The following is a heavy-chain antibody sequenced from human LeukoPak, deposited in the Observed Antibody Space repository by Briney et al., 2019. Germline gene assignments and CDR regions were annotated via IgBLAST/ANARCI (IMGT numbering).Heavy chain of an antibody. Sequence: PSETLSLTCTVSGGSISSSSYYWGWIRQPPGKGLEWIGSIYYSRSTYYNPSLKSRVTISVDTSKNQFSLKLSSVTAADTAVYYCARGNPAFLVPFDYWGQGTLVTVSS. CDR1: GGSISSSSYY. D-gene: IGHD2-8*02. CDR2: IYYSRST. CDR3: ARGNPAFLVPFDY. J-gene: IGHJ4*02. V-gene: IGHV4-39*07.